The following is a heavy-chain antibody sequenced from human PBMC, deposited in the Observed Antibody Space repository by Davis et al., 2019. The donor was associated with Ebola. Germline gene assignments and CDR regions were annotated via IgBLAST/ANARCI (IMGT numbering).Heavy chain of an antibody. D-gene: IGHD5-18*01. Sequence: GESLKISCAASGFTFSSYAMSWVRQAPGKGLEWVSAISGSGGSTYYADSVKGRFTISRDNAKNSLYLQMNSLRAEDTAVYYCARDEDPPKSPWIQLWLPGMDVWGQGTTVTVSS. CDR3: ARDEDPPKSPWIQLWLPGMDV. CDR1: GFTFSSYA. CDR2: ISGSGGST. V-gene: IGHV3-23*01. J-gene: IGHJ6*02.